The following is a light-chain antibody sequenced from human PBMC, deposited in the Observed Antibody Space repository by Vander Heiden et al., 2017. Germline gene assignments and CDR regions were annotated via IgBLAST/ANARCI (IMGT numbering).Light chain of an antibody. CDR2: AAS. CDR3: QQLNSYPSLT. J-gene: IGKJ4*01. Sequence: DIQLTQSPSFLSASVGDRVTITCRASQGISSYLAWYQQKPGKAPKLLIYAASTLQSGVPSRFSGSGYGTECTLTISSQQPEDFAPYYCQQLNSYPSLTFGGGTKVEIK. V-gene: IGKV1-9*01. CDR1: QGISSY.